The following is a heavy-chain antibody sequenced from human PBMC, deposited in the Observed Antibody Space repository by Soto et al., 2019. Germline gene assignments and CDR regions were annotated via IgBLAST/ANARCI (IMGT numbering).Heavy chain of an antibody. Sequence: EEQLVESGGGLVQPGGSLTLSCAVSGFTFSDHYMEWVRQAPGKGLEWVARSRNKAKSYTTDYAASVKGRFTVSRDLSMNSLYLQMNNLKTEDTAVYYCSRTEGGWGQGTLVTVSS. V-gene: IGHV3-72*01. D-gene: IGHD1-26*01. J-gene: IGHJ4*02. CDR1: GFTFSDHY. CDR3: SRTEGG. CDR2: SRNKAKSYTT.